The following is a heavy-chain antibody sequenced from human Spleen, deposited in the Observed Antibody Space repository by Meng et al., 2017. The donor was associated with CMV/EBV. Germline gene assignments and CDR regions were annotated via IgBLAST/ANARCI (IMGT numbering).Heavy chain of an antibody. Sequence: GASITSSMWWTWVPQPPGKGLEWVGEIDRSGKSTSNPSLKSPLTLSLDTSNNHLSLRMTSVTAEDTAIYYCARVREHTSLGNYWFDPWGQVTLVTVSS. CDR2: IDRSGKS. V-gene: IGHV4-4*02. J-gene: IGHJ5*02. CDR3: ARVREHTSLGNYWFDP. D-gene: IGHD3-16*01. CDR1: GASITSSMW.